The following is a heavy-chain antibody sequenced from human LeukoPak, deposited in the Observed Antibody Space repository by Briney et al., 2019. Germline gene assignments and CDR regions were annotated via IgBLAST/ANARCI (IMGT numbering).Heavy chain of an antibody. CDR2: MSSNGGRT. CDR1: GFTFSTYA. CDR3: ARDGSYYDFWSGYYYYYYYYYMDV. V-gene: IGHV3-64*01. D-gene: IGHD3-3*01. Sequence: GGSLRLSCAASGFTFSTYAMHWVRQAPGKGLEYVSAMSSNGGRTDYANSVKGRFTISRDNSKNTLYLQMGSLRAEDMAVYYCARDGSYYDFWSGYYYYYYYYYMDVWGKGTTVTVSS. J-gene: IGHJ6*03.